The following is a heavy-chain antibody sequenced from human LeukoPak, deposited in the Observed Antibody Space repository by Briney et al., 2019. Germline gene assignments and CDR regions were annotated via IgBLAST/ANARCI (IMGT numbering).Heavy chain of an antibody. J-gene: IGHJ4*02. CDR2: ISSNSSYI. Sequence: PGGSLRLSCAASGFTFSSYSMNWVRQAPGKGLEWVSSISSNSSYIYYADSVKGRFTISRDNAKNSLYLQMNSLRAEDTAVYYCAVLAVAGTNFDYWGQGTLVTVSS. D-gene: IGHD6-19*01. CDR3: AVLAVAGTNFDY. V-gene: IGHV3-21*01. CDR1: GFTFSSYS.